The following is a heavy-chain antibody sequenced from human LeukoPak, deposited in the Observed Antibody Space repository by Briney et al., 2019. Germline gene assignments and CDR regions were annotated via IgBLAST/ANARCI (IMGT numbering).Heavy chain of an antibody. D-gene: IGHD3-10*01. Sequence: ASVKVSCKASGYTFTSYDINWVRQATGQGLEWMGWINPNSGGTNYAQKFQGRVTMTRDTSISTAYMELSRLRSDDTAVYYCAREGTNWFDPWGQGTLVTVSS. V-gene: IGHV1-2*02. J-gene: IGHJ5*02. CDR1: GYTFTSYD. CDR3: AREGTNWFDP. CDR2: INPNSGGT.